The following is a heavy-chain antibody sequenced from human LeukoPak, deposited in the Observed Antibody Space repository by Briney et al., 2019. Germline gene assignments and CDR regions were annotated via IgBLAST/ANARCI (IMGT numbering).Heavy chain of an antibody. D-gene: IGHD3-16*01. CDR2: ISSSSSYI. Sequence: GGSLRLSCAASGFTFSSYSMNWVRQAPGKGPEWVSSISSSSSYIYYADSVKGRFTISRDNAKNSLYLQMNSLRAEDTAVYYCARDGGYYYYYMDVWGKGTTVTVSS. J-gene: IGHJ6*03. V-gene: IGHV3-21*01. CDR1: GFTFSSYS. CDR3: ARDGGYYYYYMDV.